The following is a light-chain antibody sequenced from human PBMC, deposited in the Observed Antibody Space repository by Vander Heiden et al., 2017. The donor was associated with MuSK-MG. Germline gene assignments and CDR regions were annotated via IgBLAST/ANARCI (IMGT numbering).Light chain of an antibody. V-gene: IGLV6-57*01. CDR1: SGSIASNY. CDR2: EDN. J-gene: IGLJ2*01. CDR3: QSYDSSNVV. Sequence: FMLTQPHSVSEAPGKTVTISCTRSSGSIASNYVQWDQQRPGSSPTTVICEDNQRPSGVPDRFSGSIDSSSNSASLTISGLKTEDEADYYCQSYDSSNVVFGGGTKLTVL.